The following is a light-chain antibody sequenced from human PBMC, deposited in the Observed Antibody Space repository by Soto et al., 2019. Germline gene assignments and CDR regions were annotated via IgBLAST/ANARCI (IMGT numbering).Light chain of an antibody. Sequence: EIVMAESPATLSVSPGERATLSFRSSQRVSSNLAWYQQKPGQAPRLLIYGASNRATGIPDRFSGSGSGTDFSLHISTLEPEQRSRYYCQPAGSSGTFGQGTKVAIK. CDR3: QPAGSSGT. CDR1: QRVSSN. V-gene: IGKV3-20*01. J-gene: IGKJ1*01. CDR2: GAS.